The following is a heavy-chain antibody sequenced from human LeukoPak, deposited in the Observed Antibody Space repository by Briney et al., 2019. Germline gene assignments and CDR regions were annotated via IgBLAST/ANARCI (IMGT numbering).Heavy chain of an antibody. Sequence: SETLSLTCTVSGGSISSYYWSWIRQPPGKGLEWIVYISYAGSTSYNPSLKSRVTFSVDTSKNQFFLKLSSVTAEDTAVYYCARHSVMAVTANFDYWGQGTLVTVSS. CDR2: ISYAGST. CDR1: GGSISSYY. J-gene: IGHJ4*02. D-gene: IGHD2-21*02. V-gene: IGHV4-59*08. CDR3: ARHSVMAVTANFDY.